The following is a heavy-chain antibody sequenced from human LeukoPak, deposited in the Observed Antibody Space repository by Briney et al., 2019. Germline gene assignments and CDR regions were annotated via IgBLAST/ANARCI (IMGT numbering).Heavy chain of an antibody. CDR3: AKLAKYFYGSETYYFFEH. Sequence: GGSLRLSYAASGFTFSSYSMNWVRQAPGKGLEWVSSISSSSSYIYYADSVKGLFTISRDNAKNSLYLQMNSLRVEDTAMYYCAKLAKYFYGSETYYFFEHWGQGTPVTASS. J-gene: IGHJ4*02. CDR2: ISSSSSYI. CDR1: GFTFSSYS. D-gene: IGHD3-10*01. V-gene: IGHV3-21*01.